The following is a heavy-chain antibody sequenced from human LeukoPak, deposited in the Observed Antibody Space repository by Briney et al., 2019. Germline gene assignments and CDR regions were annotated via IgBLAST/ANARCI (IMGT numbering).Heavy chain of an antibody. CDR1: GYTFTSYS. J-gene: IGHJ3*02. CDR3: ARDYGGNLGYAFDI. Sequence: ASVKVSCKASGYTFTSYSFSWVRQAPGQGLEWMGGIIPIFGTANYAQKFQGRVTITADKSTSTAYMELSSLRSEDTAVYYCARDYGGNLGYAFDIWGQGTMVTVSS. D-gene: IGHD4-23*01. CDR2: IIPIFGTA. V-gene: IGHV1-69*06.